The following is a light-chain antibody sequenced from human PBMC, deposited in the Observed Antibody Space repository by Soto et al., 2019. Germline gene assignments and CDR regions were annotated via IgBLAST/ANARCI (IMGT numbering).Light chain of an antibody. J-gene: IGKJ1*01. V-gene: IGKV3-20*01. CDR2: GAS. CDR3: QQHGSSPRT. Sequence: EIVLTQSPGTLSLSPGERATLSCRASQSVSRTYLAWYQQNPGQAPRLLIYGASNRATGIPDRFSGSGSGTDFTLTISRLEPEDFAVYFCQQHGSSPRTFGQGTKVEIK. CDR1: QSVSRTY.